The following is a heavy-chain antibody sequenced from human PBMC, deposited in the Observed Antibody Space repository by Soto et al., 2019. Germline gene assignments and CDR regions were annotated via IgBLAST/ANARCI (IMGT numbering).Heavy chain of an antibody. CDR1: GDSISTFY. V-gene: IGHV4-59*01. J-gene: IGHJ4*02. D-gene: IGHD3-22*01. Sequence: SETLSLTCTVSGDSISTFYWGWMRQSPGKELEWIGYVYYTGSTNYNPSLKSRVTISVDRSKNQFSLKLTSANAADTAVYYCARGRTVRNYADDSSDYFYFFDYWGQGTQVTISS. CDR3: ARGRTVRNYADDSSDYFYFFDY. CDR2: VYYTGST.